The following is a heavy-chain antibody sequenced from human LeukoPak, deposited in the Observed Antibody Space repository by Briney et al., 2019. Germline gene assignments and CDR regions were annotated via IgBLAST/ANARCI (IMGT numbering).Heavy chain of an antibody. CDR2: INHSGST. CDR1: DYSISNDYY. D-gene: IGHD5-18*01. Sequence: SETLSLTCDVSDYSISNDYYWGWIRQPPGKGLEWIGEINHSGSTNYNPSLKSRVTISVDTSKNQFSLELSSVTAADTAVYYCARGGLGGGYSYGYDYYYYMDVWGKGTTVTVSS. J-gene: IGHJ6*03. V-gene: IGHV4-34*01. CDR3: ARGGLGGGYSYGYDYYYYMDV.